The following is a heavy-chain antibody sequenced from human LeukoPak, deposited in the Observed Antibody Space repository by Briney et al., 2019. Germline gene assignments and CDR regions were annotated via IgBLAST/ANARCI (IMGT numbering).Heavy chain of an antibody. CDR2: LSYDGSNK. V-gene: IGHV3-30-3*01. Sequence: PGGSLRLSCAASGFTFSSYAMHWVRQAPGKGLEWVAVLSYDGSNKYYADSVKGRFTISRDNSKNTLYLQMNSLRAEDTAVYYCARDSGMDVWGQGTTVTVSS. CDR3: ARDSGMDV. CDR1: GFTFSSYA. J-gene: IGHJ6*02.